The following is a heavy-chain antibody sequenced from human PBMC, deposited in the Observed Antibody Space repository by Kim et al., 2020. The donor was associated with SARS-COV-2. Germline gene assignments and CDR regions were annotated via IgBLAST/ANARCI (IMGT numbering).Heavy chain of an antibody. J-gene: IGHJ4*01. D-gene: IGHD3-10*01. CDR2: IWNDGSNK. V-gene: IGHV3-33*01. Sequence: GGSLRLSCAASGFIFRSYAMHWVRQPPGKGLEWVAVIWNDGSNKYYADSVEGRFRISRDNSKNTLYLQMDSLSVEDTAIYYCAGGFWEAPEPLPPHYWG. CDR1: GFIFRSYA. CDR3: AGGFWEAPEPLPPHY.